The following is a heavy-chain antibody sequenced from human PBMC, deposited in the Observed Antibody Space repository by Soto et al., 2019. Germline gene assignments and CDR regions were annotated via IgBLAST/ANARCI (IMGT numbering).Heavy chain of an antibody. CDR1: GFTFSSYA. V-gene: IGHV3-23*01. Sequence: GGSLRLSCAASGFTFSSYAMSWVRQAPGKGLEWVSAISGSGGSTYYADSVKGRFTISRDNSKNTLYLQMNSLRAEDTAVYYCAKDHELRYFDWLYDLAYSGQGTLVPVSS. CDR3: AKDHELRYFDWLYDLAY. CDR2: ISGSGGST. J-gene: IGHJ4*02. D-gene: IGHD3-9*01.